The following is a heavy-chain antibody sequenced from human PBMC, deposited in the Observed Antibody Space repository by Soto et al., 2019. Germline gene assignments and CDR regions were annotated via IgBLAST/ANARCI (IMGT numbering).Heavy chain of an antibody. CDR1: GFTLSGYA. Sequence: GGSLILSCAASGFTLSGYAMDWVRQAPGKGLEYVSGISSNGVGTYYANSVQGRFTISRDNSKNTVYLQMGSLRPEDMAVYYCARRDRPDFYYMDALSKGTTVTVSS. CDR3: ARRDRPDFYYMDA. J-gene: IGHJ6*03. V-gene: IGHV3-64*01. CDR2: ISSNGVGT. D-gene: IGHD6-6*01.